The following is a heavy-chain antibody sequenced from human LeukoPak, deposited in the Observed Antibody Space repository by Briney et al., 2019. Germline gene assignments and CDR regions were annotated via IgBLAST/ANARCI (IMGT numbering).Heavy chain of an antibody. D-gene: IGHD3-22*01. V-gene: IGHV3-33*01. CDR3: AGHYDSSGSDWYFDL. CDR2: IWYDGSNK. CDR1: GFTFSSYG. J-gene: IGHJ2*01. Sequence: GGSLRLSCAASGFTFSSYGMHWVRQAPGKGLEWVAVIWYDGSNKYYADSVKGRFTISRDNSKNTLYLQMNSLRAEDTAVYYCAGHYDSSGSDWYFDLWGRGTLVTVSS.